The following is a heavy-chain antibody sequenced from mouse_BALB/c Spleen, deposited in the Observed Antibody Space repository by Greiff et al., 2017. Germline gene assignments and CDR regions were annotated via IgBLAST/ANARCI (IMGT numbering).Heavy chain of an antibody. CDR1: GFTFSSYA. Sequence: EVQGVESGGGLVKPGGSLKLSCAASGFTFSSYAMSWVRQTPEKRLEWVASISSGGSTYYPDSVKGRFTISRDNARNILYLQMSSLRSEDTAMYYCARDDPFAYWGQGTLVTVSA. J-gene: IGHJ3*01. CDR3: ARDDPFAY. V-gene: IGHV5-6-5*01. D-gene: IGHD2-3*01. CDR2: ISSGGST.